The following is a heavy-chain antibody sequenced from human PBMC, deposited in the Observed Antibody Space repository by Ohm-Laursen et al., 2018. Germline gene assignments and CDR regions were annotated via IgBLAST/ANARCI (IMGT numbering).Heavy chain of an antibody. CDR2: IYSGGGT. D-gene: IGHD4-17*01. V-gene: IGHV3-53*01. J-gene: IGHJ4*02. Sequence: SLRLSCTASGFTVSNNYMSWVRQAPGKGLEWVSVIYSGGGTNYADSVKGQFTISRDNSKNTLYLQMNSLRAEDTAVYYCARSIKDYGAYGWGQGTLVTVSS. CDR3: ARSIKDYGAYG. CDR1: GFTVSNNY.